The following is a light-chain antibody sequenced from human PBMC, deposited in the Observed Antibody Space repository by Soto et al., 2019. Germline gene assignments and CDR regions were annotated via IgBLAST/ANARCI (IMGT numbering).Light chain of an antibody. CDR3: QAWDSHTYV. CDR2: QDS. V-gene: IGLV3-1*01. CDR1: DWGKTY. J-gene: IGLJ1*01. Sequence: SYELTQPPSLSVSPGQTASISCSGGDWGKTYASWYQQRPGKSPVLIIYQDSKRPSGIPERFSGSISGDTATLTISGTQTPDEADYYCQAWDSHTYVFGSGTKLTVL.